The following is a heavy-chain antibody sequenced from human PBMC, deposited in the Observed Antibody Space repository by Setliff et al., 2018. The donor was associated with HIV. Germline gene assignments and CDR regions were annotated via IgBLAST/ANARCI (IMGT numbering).Heavy chain of an antibody. CDR1: GYTFTSYY. CDR3: ARDLPSLVGAIHDAFDI. CDR2: INPSGGST. D-gene: IGHD1-26*01. J-gene: IGHJ3*02. Sequence: VSVKVSCKASGYTFTSYYMHWVRRAPGQGLEWMGIINPSGGSTSYAQKFQGRVTMTRDTSTSTVYMELSSLRSEDTAVYYCARDLPSLVGAIHDAFDIWGQGTMVTVSS. V-gene: IGHV1-46*01.